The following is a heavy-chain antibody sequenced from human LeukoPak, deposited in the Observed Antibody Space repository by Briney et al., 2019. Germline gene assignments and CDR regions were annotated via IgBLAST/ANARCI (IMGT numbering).Heavy chain of an antibody. CDR3: ARLPVVPAAPSIYYYYMDV. CDR2: IYTSGST. V-gene: IGHV4-4*07. D-gene: IGHD2-2*01. J-gene: IGHJ6*03. CDR1: GGSISSYY. Sequence: PSETLSLTCTVSGGSISSYYWSWIRQPAGKGLEWIGRIYTSGSTNYNPSLKSRVTMSVDKSKNQFSLKLSSVTAADTAVYYCARLPVVPAAPSIYYYYMDVWGKGTTVTVSS.